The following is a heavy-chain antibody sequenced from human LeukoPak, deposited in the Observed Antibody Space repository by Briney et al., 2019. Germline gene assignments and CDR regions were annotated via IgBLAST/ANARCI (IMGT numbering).Heavy chain of an antibody. J-gene: IGHJ4*02. D-gene: IGHD4-17*01. CDR3: AKDYATVTPYYFDY. CDR2: IRYDGSNK. V-gene: IGHV3-30*02. Sequence: GSLRLSCAASGLIFSSYGMHWVRQAPGKGLEWVAFIRYDGSNKYYADSVKGRFTISRDNSKNTLYLQMNSLRAEDTAVYYCAKDYATVTPYYFDYWGQGTLVTVSS. CDR1: GLIFSSYG.